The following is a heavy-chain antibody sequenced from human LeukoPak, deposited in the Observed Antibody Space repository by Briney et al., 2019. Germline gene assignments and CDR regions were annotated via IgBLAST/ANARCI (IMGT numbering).Heavy chain of an antibody. D-gene: IGHD6-25*01. CDR2: INPNSGGT. Sequence: GSSVKVSCKASGYTFTGYYMHWVRQAPGQGLEWMGWINPNSGGTNYAQKFQGRVTMTRDTSISTAYMELSRLRSDDTAMYYCARDPRVIRQRGNNWFDPWGQGTLVTVSS. CDR3: ARDPRVIRQRGNNWFDP. CDR1: GYTFTGYY. J-gene: IGHJ5*02. V-gene: IGHV1-2*02.